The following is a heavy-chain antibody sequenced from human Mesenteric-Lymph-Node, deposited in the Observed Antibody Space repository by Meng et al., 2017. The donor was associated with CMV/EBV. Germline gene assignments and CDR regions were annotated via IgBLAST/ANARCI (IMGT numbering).Heavy chain of an antibody. CDR1: GGSFSGYY. J-gene: IGHJ4*02. Sequence: QVQLHQGGAGLLKPSETLSVTCAVYGGSFSGYYRNWIRQSPEKGLEWIGEINHSGSTTYNPSFTSRIIISVDTSTNQISLNMSSVTAADTAVYYCARGSSYDILTGYFDYWGQGALVTVSS. D-gene: IGHD3-9*01. CDR3: ARGSSYDILTGYFDY. CDR2: INHSGST. V-gene: IGHV4-34*01.